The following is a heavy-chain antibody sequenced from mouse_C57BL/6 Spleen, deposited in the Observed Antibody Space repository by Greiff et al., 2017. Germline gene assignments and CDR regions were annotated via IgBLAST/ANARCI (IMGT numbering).Heavy chain of an antibody. Sequence: QVQLQQSGPELVKPGASVKISCKASGYAFSSSWMHWVKQRPGKGLEWIGRIYPGDGDTNYNEKFKGKATLTADKSSSTAYMQLSSLTSEDSAVYFCGRWRDYAMDYWGQGTSVTVSS. J-gene: IGHJ4*01. CDR1: GYAFSSSW. CDR3: GRWRDYAMDY. V-gene: IGHV1-82*01. CDR2: IYPGDGDT.